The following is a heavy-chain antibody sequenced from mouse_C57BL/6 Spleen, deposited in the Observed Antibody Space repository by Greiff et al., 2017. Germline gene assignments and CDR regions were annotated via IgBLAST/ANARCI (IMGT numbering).Heavy chain of an antibody. V-gene: IGHV1-15*01. CDR2: IDPETGGT. D-gene: IGHD2-4*01. Sequence: QVQLKESGAELVRPGASVTLSCKASGYTFTDYEMHWVKQTPVHGLEWIGAIDPETGGTAYNQKFKGKAILTADKSSSTAYMELRSLTSEDSAVYYCTRGRLRLYWYFDVWGTGTTVTVSS. CDR1: GYTFTDYE. J-gene: IGHJ1*03. CDR3: TRGRLRLYWYFDV.